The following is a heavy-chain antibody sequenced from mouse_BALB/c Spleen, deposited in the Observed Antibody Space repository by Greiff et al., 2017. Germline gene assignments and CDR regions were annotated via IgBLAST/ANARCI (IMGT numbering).Heavy chain of an antibody. V-gene: IGHV3-1*02. CDR1: GYSITSGYS. Sequence: EVQLVESGPDLVKPSQSLSLTCTVTGYSITSGYSWHWIRQFPGNKLEWMGYIHYSGSTNYNPSLKSRISITRDTSKNQFFLQLNSVTTEDTATYYCAGGADYRFAYWGQGTLVTVSA. D-gene: IGHD5-5*01. CDR2: IHYSGST. CDR3: AGGADYRFAY. J-gene: IGHJ3*01.